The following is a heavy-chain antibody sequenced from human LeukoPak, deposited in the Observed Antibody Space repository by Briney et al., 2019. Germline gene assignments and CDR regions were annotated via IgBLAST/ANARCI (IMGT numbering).Heavy chain of an antibody. Sequence: RSSETLSLTCTVSGGSISSYYWSWIRQPPGKGLEWIGYIYYSGSTNYNPSLKSRVTISVDTSKNQFSLKLSSVTAADTAVYYCAGVGYCTNGVCQPRRYYFDYWGQGTLVTVSS. D-gene: IGHD2-8*01. CDR3: AGVGYCTNGVCQPRRYYFDY. CDR2: IYYSGST. J-gene: IGHJ4*02. V-gene: IGHV4-59*01. CDR1: GGSISSYY.